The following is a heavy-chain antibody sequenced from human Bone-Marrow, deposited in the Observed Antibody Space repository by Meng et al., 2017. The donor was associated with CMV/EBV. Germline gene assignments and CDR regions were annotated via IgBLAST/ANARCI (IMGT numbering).Heavy chain of an antibody. CDR1: GGSFSGYY. CDR3: ARSGKWELPHFDY. Sequence: SETLSLTCAVYGGSFSGYYWSWIRQPPGKGLEWIGEINHSGSTNYNPSLKSRVTISVDTSKNQFSLKLSSVTAADTAVYYCARSGKWELPHFDYWGQGILVTVSS. V-gene: IGHV4-34*01. D-gene: IGHD1-26*01. CDR2: INHSGST. J-gene: IGHJ4*02.